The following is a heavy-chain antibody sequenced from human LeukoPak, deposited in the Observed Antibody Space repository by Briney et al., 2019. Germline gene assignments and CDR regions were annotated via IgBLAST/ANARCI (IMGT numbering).Heavy chain of an antibody. Sequence: SETLSLTCAVSGVSISSGGYSWSWIRQPRGKGLEWIGYIYYSGSPYDNPSLKSRITISVDTSKNQFSLKLSSVTAADTAVYYCARDSGYDSYYFDYWGQGTLVTVSS. V-gene: IGHV4-30-4*07. J-gene: IGHJ4*02. CDR2: IYYSGSP. D-gene: IGHD5-12*01. CDR1: GVSISSGGYS. CDR3: ARDSGYDSYYFDY.